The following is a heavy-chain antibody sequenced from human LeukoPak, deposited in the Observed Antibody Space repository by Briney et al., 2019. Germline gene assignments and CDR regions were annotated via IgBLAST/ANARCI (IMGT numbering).Heavy chain of an antibody. D-gene: IGHD1-1*01. CDR1: GGSISSYY. J-gene: IGHJ3*02. CDR2: IYYSGST. Sequence: SETLSLTCTVSGGSISSYYWSWIRQPPGKGLEWIGYIYYSGSTNYNPSLKSRVTISVDTSKNQFTLKLRSVTAADTAVYDCARVEDYWNDVVSAAFDIWGQGTMVTVSS. CDR3: ARVEDYWNDVVSAAFDI. V-gene: IGHV4-59*01.